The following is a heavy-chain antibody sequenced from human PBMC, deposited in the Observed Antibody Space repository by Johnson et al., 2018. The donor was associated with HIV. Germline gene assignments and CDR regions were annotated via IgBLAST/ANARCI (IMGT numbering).Heavy chain of an antibody. J-gene: IGHJ3*02. CDR2: INSDGNST. CDR1: GFTFSSYG. Sequence: VQLLESGGGVVQPWTSLRLSCAASGFTFSSYGMHWVRQAPGEGLEWVSRINSDGNSTNYADSVRGRFTISRDNSKNTLYLQMNSLRVEDTATYYCAKVMSTIWDDAVDIWGQGTMVTVSS. CDR3: AKVMSTIWDDAVDI. D-gene: IGHD3-16*01. V-gene: IGHV3-NL1*01.